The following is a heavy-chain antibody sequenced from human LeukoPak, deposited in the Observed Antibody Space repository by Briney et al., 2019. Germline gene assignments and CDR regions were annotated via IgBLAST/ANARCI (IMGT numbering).Heavy chain of an antibody. Sequence: SETLSLTCAVSGYFINSGFYWGWIRQPPGKGLEWIGNIYHSGSTYYNPSLKSRVTISVDTSKNQFSLKLSSVTAADTAVYYCASRADVWASGYTFDYWGQGTLVTISS. CDR1: GYFINSGFY. J-gene: IGHJ4*02. D-gene: IGHD3-22*01. V-gene: IGHV4-38-2*01. CDR2: IYHSGST. CDR3: ASRADVWASGYTFDY.